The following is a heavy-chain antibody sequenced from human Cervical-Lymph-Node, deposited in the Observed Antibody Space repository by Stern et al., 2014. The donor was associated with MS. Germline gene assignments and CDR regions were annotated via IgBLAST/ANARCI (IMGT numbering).Heavy chain of an antibody. J-gene: IGHJ3*02. V-gene: IGHV2-70*01. CDR2: IDWDDDK. CDR3: ARFYSSSSFADAFDI. CDR1: GFSLTPSGMC. D-gene: IGHD6-6*01. Sequence: HVTLRESGPALVKPTQTLTLTCTFSGFSLTPSGMCVSWIRQPPGKALEWLAFIDWDDDKSYNTSLKTRLTISKDTSKNQVVLTMTNMDPVDTATYYCARFYSSSSFADAFDIWGQGTMVTVSS.